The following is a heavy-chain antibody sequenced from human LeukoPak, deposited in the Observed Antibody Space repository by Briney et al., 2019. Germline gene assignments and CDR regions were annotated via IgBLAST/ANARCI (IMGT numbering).Heavy chain of an antibody. V-gene: IGHV3-48*03. D-gene: IGHD3-22*01. CDR2: ISSSGSTI. CDR1: GFTFSSYE. J-gene: IGHJ3*02. Sequence: GGSLRLSCAASGFTFSSYEMNWVRQAPGKGLEWVSYISSSGSTIYYADSVKGRFTISRDNAKNSLYLQLNSLRAEDTAVYYCARAPPEYYYDSSGQQVAFDIWGQGTMVTVSS. CDR3: ARAPPEYYYDSSGQQVAFDI.